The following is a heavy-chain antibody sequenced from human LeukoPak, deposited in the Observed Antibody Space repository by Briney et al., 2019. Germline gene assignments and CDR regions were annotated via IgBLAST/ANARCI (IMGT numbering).Heavy chain of an antibody. CDR3: ALSGITMVRGVSH. J-gene: IGHJ4*02. CDR2: IKQDGSEK. Sequence: PGGSLRLSCAASGFTFSSYWMSWVRQAPGEGLEWVANIKQDGSEKYYVDSVKGRFTISRDNANNSLYLQLNSLRAEYTAVYYCALSGITMVRGVSHWGQGTLVTVSS. D-gene: IGHD3-10*01. V-gene: IGHV3-7*01. CDR1: GFTFSSYW.